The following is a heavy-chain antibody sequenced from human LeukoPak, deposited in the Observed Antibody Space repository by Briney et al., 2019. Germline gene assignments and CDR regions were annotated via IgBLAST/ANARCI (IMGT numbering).Heavy chain of an antibody. CDR2: ISYDGSNK. D-gene: IGHD3-22*01. CDR1: GFTFSSYA. V-gene: IGHV3-30*04. Sequence: GGSLRLSCAASGFTFSSYAVHWVRQAPGKGLEWVAVISYDGSNKYYADSVKGRFTISRDNSKNTLYLQMNSLRAEGTAVYYCARAKTMTFDYWGQGTLVTVSS. CDR3: ARAKTMTFDY. J-gene: IGHJ4*02.